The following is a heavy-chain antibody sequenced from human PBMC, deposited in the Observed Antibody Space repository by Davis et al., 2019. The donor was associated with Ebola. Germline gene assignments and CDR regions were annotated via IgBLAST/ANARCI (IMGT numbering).Heavy chain of an antibody. CDR2: ISSGGGGT. V-gene: IGHV3-23*01. CDR1: GFTFTSSA. CDR3: AKGQQLHFDY. Sequence: GGSLRLSCAASGFTFTSSAMNWVRQAPGKGLEWVSGISSGGGGTYYADSVKGRFTISRDNSKNTLYLQMNSLRAEDTAVYYCAKGQQLHFDYWGQGTLVTVSS. D-gene: IGHD6-13*01. J-gene: IGHJ4*02.